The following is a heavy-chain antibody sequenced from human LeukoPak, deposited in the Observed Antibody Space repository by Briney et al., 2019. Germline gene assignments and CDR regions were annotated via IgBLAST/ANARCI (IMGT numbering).Heavy chain of an antibody. Sequence: PSETLSLTCTVSGASINDHYWSWIRQPPGKGLERIGYKYYAGSTSTNPSLESRVTISVDTSKNQFSLNLYSVTAADTAVYYCARHRFAWYDFDVWGQGTRVTVS. J-gene: IGHJ3*01. D-gene: IGHD3-9*01. CDR1: GASINDHY. CDR3: ARHRFAWYDFDV. CDR2: KYYAGST. V-gene: IGHV4-59*08.